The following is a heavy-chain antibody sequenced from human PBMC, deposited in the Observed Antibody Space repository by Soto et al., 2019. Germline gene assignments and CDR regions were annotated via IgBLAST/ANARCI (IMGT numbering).Heavy chain of an antibody. CDR2: MSTYNENK. Sequence: QAQLVQSEPEVKKPGASVKVSCKASGYAFTSYGINWVRRAPGQGLEWVGWMSTYNENKVYAQKFQGRVAMTMDTATSTAYLDLGRLRSDDTAVYFCAKDAREAAPSDVWGQGTLVTVSS. CDR3: AKDAREAAPSDV. D-gene: IGHD2-15*01. CDR1: GYAFTSYG. J-gene: IGHJ3*01. V-gene: IGHV1-18*01.